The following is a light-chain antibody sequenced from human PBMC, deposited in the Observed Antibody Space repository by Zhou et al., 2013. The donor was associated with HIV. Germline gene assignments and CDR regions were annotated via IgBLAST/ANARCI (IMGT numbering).Light chain of an antibody. CDR3: HQYDTYST. CDR1: QGISNY. V-gene: IGKV1-16*01. J-gene: IGKJ3*01. Sequence: DIQMTQSPSTLSASVGDRVTITCRASQGISNYLAWYQQKPGKAPKLLVYAASSLQGGVPLRFSGSGSGTDFTLTINNLQPDDFATYFCHQYDTYSTFGPGTTVDVK. CDR2: AAS.